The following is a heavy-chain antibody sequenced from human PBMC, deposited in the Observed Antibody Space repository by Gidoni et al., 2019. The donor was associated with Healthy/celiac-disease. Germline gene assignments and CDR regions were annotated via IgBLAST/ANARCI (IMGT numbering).Heavy chain of an antibody. CDR2: IYTSGST. D-gene: IGHD4-17*01. J-gene: IGHJ5*02. Sequence: QVQLQESGPGLVKPSQTLSLTCTVSGGSISSGSYYWSWIRQPAGKGLEWIVRIYTSGSTNYNPSLKSRVTISVDTSKNQFSLKLSSVTAADTAVYYCARERFRFDPWGQGTLVTVSS. CDR1: GGSISSGSYY. V-gene: IGHV4-61*02. CDR3: ARERFRFDP.